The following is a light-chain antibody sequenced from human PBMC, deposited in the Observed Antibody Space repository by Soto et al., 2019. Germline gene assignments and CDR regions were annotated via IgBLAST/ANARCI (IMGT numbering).Light chain of an antibody. CDR3: SSYTSSSTDV. V-gene: IGLV2-14*01. CDR1: SSDVGGYNY. Sequence: ALTQPASVSGSPGQSITISCTGTSSDVGGYNYVSWYQQHPGKAPKLMIYEVSNRPSGVSNLFSGSKSGNTASLTISGLQAEDEADYYCSSYTSSSTDVFGTGTKVTVL. J-gene: IGLJ1*01. CDR2: EVS.